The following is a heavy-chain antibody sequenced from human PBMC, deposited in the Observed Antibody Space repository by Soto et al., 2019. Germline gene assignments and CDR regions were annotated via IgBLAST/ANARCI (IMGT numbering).Heavy chain of an antibody. J-gene: IGHJ5*02. V-gene: IGHV1-2*04. CDR2: INPNSGGT. CDR3: ARKEKDNWNGAGWFHP. Sequence: ASVKVSCKASGYTFTGYYMHWVRQAPGQGLEWMGWINPNSGGTNYAQKFQGWVTMTRDTSISTAYMELSRLRSDDTAVYYWARKEKDNWNGAGWFHPWGQGTLVTAPQ. D-gene: IGHD1-20*01. CDR1: GYTFTGYY.